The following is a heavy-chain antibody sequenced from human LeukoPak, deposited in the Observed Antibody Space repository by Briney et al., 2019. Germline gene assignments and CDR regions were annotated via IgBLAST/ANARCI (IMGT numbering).Heavy chain of an antibody. CDR3: AREIGYSYGYVVVRD. CDR2: IYSGGST. D-gene: IGHD5-18*01. V-gene: IGHV3-66*01. J-gene: IGHJ4*02. Sequence: GGSLRLSCAASGFTVSSNYMSWVRQAPGKGLERVSVIYSGGSTYYADSVKGRFTISRDNSKNTLYLQMNSLRAEDTAVYYCAREIGYSYGYVVVRDWGQGTLVTVSS. CDR1: GFTVSSNY.